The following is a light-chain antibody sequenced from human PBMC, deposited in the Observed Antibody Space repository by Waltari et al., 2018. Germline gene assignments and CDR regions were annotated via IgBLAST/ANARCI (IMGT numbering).Light chain of an antibody. CDR2: AVF. V-gene: IGKV1-39*01. J-gene: IGKJ1*01. CDR1: QSVSTY. CDR3: QQSYATPQT. Sequence: DIQMTQSPSSLSASVGDRVTIACRASQSVSTYLNWYQQKPGKAPKLLIYAVFSLQSGVPSRFSGGGSVTDFTLTISSLQPEDFATYYCQQSYATPQTFGQGTKVEIK.